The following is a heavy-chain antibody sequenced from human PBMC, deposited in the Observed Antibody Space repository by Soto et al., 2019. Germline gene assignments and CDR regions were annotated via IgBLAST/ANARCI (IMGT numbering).Heavy chain of an antibody. CDR1: RFTFSTYE. D-gene: IGHD2-2*01. CDR3: VRYCSTTLCNGVATRTFDY. CDR2: ISSSGYTV. V-gene: IGHV3-48*03. J-gene: IGHJ4*02. Sequence: PWWSLRLSCSASRFTFSTYEMNWFRQAPGKGLEWVSYISSSGYTVYYADSVKGRFTISRDNTRNSLYLQMNSLRDEDTALYYCVRYCSTTLCNGVATRTFDYWGQGTLVTVSS.